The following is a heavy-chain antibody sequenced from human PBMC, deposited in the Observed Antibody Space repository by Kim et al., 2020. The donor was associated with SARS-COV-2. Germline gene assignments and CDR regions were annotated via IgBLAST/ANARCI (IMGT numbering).Heavy chain of an antibody. CDR2: GNTM. J-gene: IGHJ4*02. V-gene: IGHV3-48*02. Sequence: GNTMYYADSGKGRFTIARDNARNSLFLQMDSLRDEDTAVYYCARDNYGLDYWGQGTLVTVSS. CDR3: ARDNYGLDY. D-gene: IGHD3-10*01.